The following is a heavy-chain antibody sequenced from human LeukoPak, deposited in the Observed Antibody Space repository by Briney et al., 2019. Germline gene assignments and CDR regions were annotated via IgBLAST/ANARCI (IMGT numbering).Heavy chain of an antibody. CDR1: GYTFTSYD. J-gene: IGHJ5*02. V-gene: IGHV1-8*01. CDR2: MNPNSGNT. Sequence: ASVKVSCKASGYTFTSYDINWVRQATGQGLEWMGWMNPNSGNTGYAQKFQGRVTMTRNTSISTAYMELSSLRSEDTAVYYCAKTGRPNNRGWYRWFDPWGQGTLVTVSS. D-gene: IGHD6-19*01. CDR3: AKTGRPNNRGWYRWFDP.